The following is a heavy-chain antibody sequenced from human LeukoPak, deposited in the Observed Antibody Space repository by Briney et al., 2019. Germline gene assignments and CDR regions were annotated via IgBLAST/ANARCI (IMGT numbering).Heavy chain of an antibody. J-gene: IGHJ4*02. CDR3: TLPWGSGSYYDY. V-gene: IGHV3-15*01. D-gene: IGHD3-10*01. Sequence: GGSLRLSCAASGFTFSDYQMSWIRQAPGKGLEWVGHIKSKTDGGTTDYAAPVKGRFTISRDDSKNTLFLQMNSLKTEDTAVYYCTLPWGSGSYYDYWGQGTLVTVSS. CDR1: GFTFSDYQ. CDR2: IKSKTDGGTT.